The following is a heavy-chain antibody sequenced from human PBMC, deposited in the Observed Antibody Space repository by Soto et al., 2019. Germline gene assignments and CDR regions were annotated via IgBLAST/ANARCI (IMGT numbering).Heavy chain of an antibody. D-gene: IGHD5-12*01. V-gene: IGHV4-59*01. CDR2: IYYSGST. Sequence: PSETLSLTCTVSGGPISSYYWSWIRQPPGKGLEWIGYIYYSGSTNYNPSLKSRVTISVDTSKNQFSLKLSSVTAADTAVYYCARDSGYDLDAFDIWGQGTMVTVSS. J-gene: IGHJ3*02. CDR1: GGPISSYY. CDR3: ARDSGYDLDAFDI.